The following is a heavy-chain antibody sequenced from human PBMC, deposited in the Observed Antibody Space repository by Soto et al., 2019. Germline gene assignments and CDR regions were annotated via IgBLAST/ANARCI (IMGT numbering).Heavy chain of an antibody. D-gene: IGHD2-15*01. CDR1: GYXFTSYD. CDR2: ISTYNGNT. V-gene: IGHV1-18*01. CDR3: ARRFRVAATRWWFDP. J-gene: IGHJ5*02. Sequence: ASVKVSCKASGYXFTSYDISWVRQAPGQGLEWMGWISTYNGNTNYAQKLQGRVTMTTDTSTSTAYMELRSLRSDDTAVYYCARRFRVAATRWWFDPWGQGTLVTVSS.